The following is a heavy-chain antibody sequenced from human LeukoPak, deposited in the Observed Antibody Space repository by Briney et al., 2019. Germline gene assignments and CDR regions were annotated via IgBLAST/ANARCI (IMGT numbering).Heavy chain of an antibody. D-gene: IGHD3-3*01. CDR3: ARVGTLRDFWSGYFGGSYYMDV. CDR1: GFTFSSYA. J-gene: IGHJ6*03. Sequence: GGSLRLSCAASGFTFSSYAMHWVRQAPGKGLEWVAVISYDGSNKYYADSVKGRFTISRDNSKNTLYLQMNSLRAEDTAVYYCARVGTLRDFWSGYFGGSYYMDVWGKGTTVTVSS. V-gene: IGHV3-30*04. CDR2: ISYDGSNK.